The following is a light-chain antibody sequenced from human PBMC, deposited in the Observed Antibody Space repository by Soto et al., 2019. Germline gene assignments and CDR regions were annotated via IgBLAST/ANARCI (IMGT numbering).Light chain of an antibody. J-gene: IGKJ2*01. Sequence: DIQMTQSPSSLSASVGDRVTITCRASQGIGIYLGWFQQKPGKAPKRLIYAASSLEGGVPSRFSRIGSGTEFTLTISSLQPEDFASYYCQQHNSYPYTFGQGTKLEVK. CDR3: QQHNSYPYT. CDR1: QGIGIY. CDR2: AAS. V-gene: IGKV1-17*01.